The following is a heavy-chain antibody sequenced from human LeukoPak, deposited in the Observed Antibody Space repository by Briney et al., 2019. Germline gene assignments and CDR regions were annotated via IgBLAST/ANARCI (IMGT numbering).Heavy chain of an antibody. CDR2: IHYSGST. V-gene: IGHV4-39*05. D-gene: IGHD3-10*01. CDR3: ARSRSGTRWSISIDY. CDR1: GGSISGDIYY. J-gene: IGHJ4*02. Sequence: SETPSLTCSVSGGSISGDIYYWGWIRQPPGKGLEWIGSIHYSGSTYYSPSLKSRVTISVDTSKNQFSLRLSSVTAADTALYYCARSRSGTRWSISIDYWGQGTLVTVSS.